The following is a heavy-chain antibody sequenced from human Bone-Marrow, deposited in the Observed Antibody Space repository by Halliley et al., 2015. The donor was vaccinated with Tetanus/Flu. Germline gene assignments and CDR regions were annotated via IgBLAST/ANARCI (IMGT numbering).Heavy chain of an antibody. CDR2: HPPDASDP. CDR3: ARLNPPGGDGMDV. Sequence: MGIHPPDASDPRYGPSFQGQVAISVDKSIRTAYLSWSSLKASDTAMYYCARLNPPGGDGMDVWGQGTTVTVSS. J-gene: IGHJ6*02. V-gene: IGHV5-51*01. D-gene: IGHD3-10*01.